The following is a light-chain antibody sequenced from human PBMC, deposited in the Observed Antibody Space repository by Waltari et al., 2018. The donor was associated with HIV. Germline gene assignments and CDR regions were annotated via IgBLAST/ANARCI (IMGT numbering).Light chain of an antibody. CDR2: GKN. CDR1: SLRSYY. Sequence: SSELTQDPAVSVALGQTVRITCQGDSLRSYYASWYQQKPGQAPVLVIYGKNNRPSGSPDRFSGSSSGNTASLTITGAQAEDEADYYGNSRDSSGNHQVVFGGGTKLTVL. CDR3: NSRDSSGNHQVV. V-gene: IGLV3-19*01. J-gene: IGLJ2*01.